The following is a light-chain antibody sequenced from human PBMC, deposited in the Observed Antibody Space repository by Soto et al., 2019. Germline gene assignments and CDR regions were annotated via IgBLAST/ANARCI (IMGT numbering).Light chain of an antibody. Sequence: VTVSCTGTSSDVGGYNYVSWYQQHPGKAPKLMIYEVSKRPSGVPDRFSGSKSGNTASLTVSGLQAEDEADYYCSSYAGSNNLYVFGTGTKVTVL. CDR3: SSYAGSNNLYV. CDR1: SSDVGGYNY. J-gene: IGLJ1*01. V-gene: IGLV2-8*01. CDR2: EVS.